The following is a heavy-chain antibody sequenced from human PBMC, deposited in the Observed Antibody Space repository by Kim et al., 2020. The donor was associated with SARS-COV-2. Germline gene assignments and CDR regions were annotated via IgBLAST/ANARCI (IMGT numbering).Heavy chain of an antibody. CDR1: GFTFSSYG. V-gene: IGHV3-30*18. CDR3: AKEPPSSARGSSSWPDQTPRDY. Sequence: GGSLRLSCAASGFTFSSYGMHWVRQAPGKGLEWVAVISYDGSNKYYADSVKGRFTISRDNSKNTLYLQMNSLRAEDTAVYYCAKEPPSSARGSSSWPDQTPRDYWGQGTLVTVSS. CDR2: ISYDGSNK. D-gene: IGHD6-13*01. J-gene: IGHJ4*02.